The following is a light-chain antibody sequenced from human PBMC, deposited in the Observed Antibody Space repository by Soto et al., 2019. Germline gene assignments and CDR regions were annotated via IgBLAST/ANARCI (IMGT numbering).Light chain of an antibody. V-gene: IGKV1-12*01. CDR3: QHADSFPLIT. Sequence: DIQMTQSPSSVSASVGDRDTITCRSSEDISTWLAWYQQKPGKAPKLLIYAASSLQSGVPSRFSGSGSGTDFTLTISSLQPEDFATYYCQHADSFPLITFGQGTRLEIK. CDR2: AAS. CDR1: EDISTW. J-gene: IGKJ5*01.